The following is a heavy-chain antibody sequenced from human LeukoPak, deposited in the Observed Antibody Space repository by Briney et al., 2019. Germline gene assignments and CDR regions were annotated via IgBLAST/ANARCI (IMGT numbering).Heavy chain of an antibody. V-gene: IGHV4-39*02. CDR2: LPYDENVADRGIP. J-gene: IGHJ5*01. D-gene: IGHD3-3*01. Sequence: PSETLSLTCFVSGDSITNSGWSWGWVRQPPGKGLEWIGTLPYDENVADRGIPSYNPSLTSRVTISADTSKNHLSLTANSVTAADTASYYCARLTLTGVGGRGWFDSWGQGALVIVSS. CDR3: ARLTLTGVGGRGWFDS. CDR1: GDSITNSGWS.